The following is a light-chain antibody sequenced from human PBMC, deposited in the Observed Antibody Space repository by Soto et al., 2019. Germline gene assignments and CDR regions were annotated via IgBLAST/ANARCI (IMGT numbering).Light chain of an antibody. CDR1: QSVSSH. CDR3: QQYDNRPGT. CDR2: GAS. J-gene: IGKJ1*01. Sequence: EIVMTQSPATLSVSPGERATLSCRASQSVSSHLAWYQHKPGQPPRLLLYGASILLSGIPARFSGSGSGTEFTITINSLQSEDFAVYYCQQYDNRPGTFGQGTKVEIK. V-gene: IGKV3-15*01.